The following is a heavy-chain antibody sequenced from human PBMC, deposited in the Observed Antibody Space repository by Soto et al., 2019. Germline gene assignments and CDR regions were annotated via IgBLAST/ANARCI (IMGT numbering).Heavy chain of an antibody. D-gene: IGHD6-19*01. V-gene: IGHV4-59*01. Sequence: SETLSLTCTVSGGSIISYYWSWIRQPPGKGLEWIGYIYYSGSTNYNPSLKSRVTISVDTSKNQFSLKLSSVTAADTAVYYCARGIEGWYQGRYYYGMDVWGQGTAVTVSS. J-gene: IGHJ6*02. CDR3: ARGIEGWYQGRYYYGMDV. CDR1: GGSIISYY. CDR2: IYYSGST.